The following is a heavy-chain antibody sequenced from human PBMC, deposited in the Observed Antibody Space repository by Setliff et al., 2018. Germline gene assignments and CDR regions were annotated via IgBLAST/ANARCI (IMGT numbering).Heavy chain of an antibody. CDR2: IKKDGSET. J-gene: IGHJ4*02. V-gene: IGHV3-7*03. CDR1: GFTFSSYW. D-gene: IGHD6-19*01. Sequence: GGSLRLSCEASGFTFSSYWMSWVRQAPGKGLECVANIKKDGSETHYVDSVKGRFIISRDNAKDSLYLQMNSLRGEDTAVYYCARGTSGWFPHDYWGQGTLVTVSS. CDR3: ARGTSGWFPHDY.